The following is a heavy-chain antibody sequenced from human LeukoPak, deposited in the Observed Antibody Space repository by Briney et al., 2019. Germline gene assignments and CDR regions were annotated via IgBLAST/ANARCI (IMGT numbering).Heavy chain of an antibody. CDR3: ARAPTPYFTYYMDV. J-gene: IGHJ6*03. Sequence: GGSLRLSCAASGFSFSGFGMNWVRQAPGKGLEWISYIGSSGSAGGNIYYAVSVKGRFTVSRDNAKDSLFLQMNSLQDAETAVYYCARAPTPYFTYYMDVWGKGTTVTVSS. CDR1: GFSFSGFG. D-gene: IGHD2-21*01. CDR2: IGSSGSAGGNI. V-gene: IGHV3-48*02.